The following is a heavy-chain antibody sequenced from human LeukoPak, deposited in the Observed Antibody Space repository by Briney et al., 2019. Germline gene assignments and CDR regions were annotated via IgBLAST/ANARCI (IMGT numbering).Heavy chain of an antibody. CDR2: ITGSSSYI. Sequence: PGGSLRLSCAASGFTFSSYSMDWVRQAPGKGLEWVSSITGSSSYIYYADSMKGRFTISRDNAKNSLYLQMNSLRAGDTAVYYCARASRFGELSFWGQGTLVTVSS. CDR1: GFTFSSYS. D-gene: IGHD3-16*02. CDR3: ARASRFGELSF. V-gene: IGHV3-21*01. J-gene: IGHJ4*02.